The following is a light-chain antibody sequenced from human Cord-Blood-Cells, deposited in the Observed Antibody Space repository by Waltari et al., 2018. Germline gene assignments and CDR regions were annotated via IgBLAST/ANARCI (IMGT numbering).Light chain of an antibody. V-gene: IGLV2-8*01. J-gene: IGLJ3*02. Sequence: QSALTPPPSASGSPVQPVTISCTGTSSDVGGYHYSSWYQQHPGKDPKLMITEFSKRPSGGPDRFSGSKSSNTASLTGSGLQAEDEADYYCSSYAGSNNFVFGVGTKLTVL. CDR2: EFS. CDR3: SSYAGSNNFV. CDR1: SSDVGGYHY.